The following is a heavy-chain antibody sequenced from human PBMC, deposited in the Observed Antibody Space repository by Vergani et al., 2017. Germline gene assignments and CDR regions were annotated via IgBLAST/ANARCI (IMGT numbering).Heavy chain of an antibody. V-gene: IGHV4-59*01. Sequence: QVQLQESGPGLVKPSETLSLTCTVSGGSISSYYWSWIRQPPGKGLEWIGYIYYSGSTNYNPSLKSRVTISVDTSKNQFSLRLSSGTAADTAVYYCARALNYEWFDPWGQGTLVTVSS. J-gene: IGHJ5*02. D-gene: IGHD1-7*01. CDR2: IYYSGST. CDR3: ARALNYEWFDP. CDR1: GGSISSYY.